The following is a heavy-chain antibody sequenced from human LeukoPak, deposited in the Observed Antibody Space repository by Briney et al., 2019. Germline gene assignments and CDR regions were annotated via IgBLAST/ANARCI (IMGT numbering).Heavy chain of an antibody. V-gene: IGHV3-23*01. D-gene: IGHD4-17*01. J-gene: IGHJ5*02. Sequence: GGSLRLSCAASGFTFSSYARSWVRQAPGKGLEWVSAISGSGGSTYYADSVKGRFTISRDNSKNTLYLQMNSLRAEDTAVYYCAKDCYGDYVSGGLNWFDPWGQGALVTVSS. CDR1: GFTFSSYA. CDR3: AKDCYGDYVSGGLNWFDP. CDR2: ISGSGGST.